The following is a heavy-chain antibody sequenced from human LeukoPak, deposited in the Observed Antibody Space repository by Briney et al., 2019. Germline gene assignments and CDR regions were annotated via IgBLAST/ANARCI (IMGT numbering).Heavy chain of an antibody. CDR3: ARASGSYSLDY. J-gene: IGHJ4*02. Sequence: GGSLRLSCAASGFTFSSHWMHWVRRAPGKGLVWVSRINSDGSSTSYADSVKGRFTISRDNAKNTLYLQMNSLRVEDTAVYYCARASGSYSLDYWGQGTLVTVSS. CDR1: GFTFSSHW. CDR2: INSDGSST. V-gene: IGHV3-74*01. D-gene: IGHD1-26*01.